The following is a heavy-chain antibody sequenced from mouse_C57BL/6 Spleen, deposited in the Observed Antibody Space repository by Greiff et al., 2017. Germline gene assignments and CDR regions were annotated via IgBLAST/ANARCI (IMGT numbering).Heavy chain of an antibody. CDR1: GYTFTSYW. Sequence: QVQLQQPGTELVKPGASVKLSCKASGYTFTSYWMHWVKQRPGQGLEWIGNINPSNGGTNYNEKFKSKATLTVDKSSSTAYMELRSLTSEDTAVYYCARRVPHWYFDVWGTGTTVTVSS. J-gene: IGHJ1*03. CDR3: ARRVPHWYFDV. CDR2: INPSNGGT. V-gene: IGHV1-53*01.